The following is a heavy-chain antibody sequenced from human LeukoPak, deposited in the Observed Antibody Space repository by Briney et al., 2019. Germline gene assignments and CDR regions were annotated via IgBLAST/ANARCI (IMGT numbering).Heavy chain of an antibody. CDR2: INPSGGST. V-gene: IGHV1-46*01. J-gene: IGHJ4*02. Sequence: ASVKVSCKASGYTFTSYGISWVRQAPGQGLEWMGIINPSGGSTSYAQKFQGRVTMTRDTSTSTVYMELSSLRSEDTAVYYCARGGSIAQLLWFGEFFFDDYWGQGTLVTVSS. CDR3: ARGGSIAQLLWFGEFFFDDY. CDR1: GYTFTSYG. D-gene: IGHD3-10*01.